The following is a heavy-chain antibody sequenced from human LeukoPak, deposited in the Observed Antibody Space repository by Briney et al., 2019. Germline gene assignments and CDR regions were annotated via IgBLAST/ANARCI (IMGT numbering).Heavy chain of an antibody. CDR3: ASGVTVTGDY. J-gene: IGHJ4*02. D-gene: IGHD4-17*01. Sequence: GGSLRLSCAASGFTFSSYSMNWVRRAPGKGLEWVSSISSSSSYIYYADSVKGRFTISRDNAKNSLSLQMNSLRVEDTAVYYCASGVTVTGDYWGQGTLVTVSS. V-gene: IGHV3-21*01. CDR2: ISSSSSYI. CDR1: GFTFSSYS.